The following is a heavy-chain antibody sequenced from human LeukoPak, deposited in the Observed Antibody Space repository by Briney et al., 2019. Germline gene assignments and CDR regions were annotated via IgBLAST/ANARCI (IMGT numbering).Heavy chain of an antibody. CDR2: ISSSGSTV. CDR1: GFTFSSYE. J-gene: IGHJ4*02. V-gene: IGHV3-48*03. Sequence: SGGSLRLSCAASGFTFSSYEMNWVRRAPGKGLEWVSYISSSGSTVYYADSVKGRFTNSRDNAKNSLYLQMNSLRAEDTAVYYCASSQVGYFDYWGQGTLVTVSS. CDR3: ASSQVGYFDY. D-gene: IGHD2-2*01.